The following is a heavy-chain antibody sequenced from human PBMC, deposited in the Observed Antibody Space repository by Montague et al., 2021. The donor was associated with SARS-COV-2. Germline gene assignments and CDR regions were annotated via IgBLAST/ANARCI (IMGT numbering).Heavy chain of an antibody. Sequence: CAISGDSDAGTSAARNWVRHSPSLDFEWYVMSYFTPKRSSEYALSVKSRLIISPDTSKNQFSLRLMSVTPDDTAVYYCARAYCSSTSCYPIDYWSQGTLVTVSS. V-gene: IGHV6-1*01. CDR2: SYFTPKRSS. CDR3: ARAYCSSTSCYPIDY. CDR1: GDSDAGTSAA. J-gene: IGHJ4*02. D-gene: IGHD2-2*01.